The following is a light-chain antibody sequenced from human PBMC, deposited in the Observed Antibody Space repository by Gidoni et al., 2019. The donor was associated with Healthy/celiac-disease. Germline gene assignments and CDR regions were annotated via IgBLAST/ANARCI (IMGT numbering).Light chain of an antibody. CDR3: AAWDDSLSGHVV. J-gene: IGLJ2*01. V-gene: IGLV1-47*01. CDR2: RNN. Sequence: QSVLTQPPQASGTPGQRFTISCSGSSSNIGSNYVYWYQQLPGTAPKLLIYRNNQRPSGVPDRFSGSKSGTSASLAISGLRSEDEADYYCAAWDDSLSGHVVFGGGTKLTVL. CDR1: SSNIGSNY.